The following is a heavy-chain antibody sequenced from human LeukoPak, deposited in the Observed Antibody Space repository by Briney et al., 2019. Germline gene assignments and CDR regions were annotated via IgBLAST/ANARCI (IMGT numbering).Heavy chain of an antibody. J-gene: IGHJ4*02. CDR3: ARVLQLPGDYFDY. CDR2: ISSDGSIK. V-gene: IGHV3-30-3*01. CDR1: GLTFSSYA. D-gene: IGHD4-11*01. Sequence: GRSLRLSCAASGLTFSSYAMHWVRQAPGKGLEWVTVISSDGSIKYYADSVKGRFTISRDNPKNTLYLQMNSLRPEDTAMYYCARVLQLPGDYFDYWGQGTLVTVSS.